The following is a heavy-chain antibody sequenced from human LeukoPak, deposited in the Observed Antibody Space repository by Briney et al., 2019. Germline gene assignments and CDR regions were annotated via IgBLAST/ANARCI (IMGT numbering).Heavy chain of an antibody. J-gene: IGHJ4*02. CDR3: AKGHRSIDY. V-gene: IGHV3-30*04. CDR1: GFTFSNYA. CDR2: ISYDGSNK. Sequence: GGSLRLSCAASGFTFSNYAMHWVRQAPGKGLEWVTLISYDGSNKYYADSVKGRFTISRDNSKNTLYLQMNSLRAEDTAVYYCAKGHRSIDYWGQGTLVTVSS.